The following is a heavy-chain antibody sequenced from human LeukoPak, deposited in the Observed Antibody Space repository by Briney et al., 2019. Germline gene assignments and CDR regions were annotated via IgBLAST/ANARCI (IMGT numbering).Heavy chain of an antibody. CDR1: GFTFSIYW. CDR2: INQDVSEK. D-gene: IGHD6-13*01. J-gene: IGHJ3*02. CDR3: ARAGGTGTVDI. V-gene: IGHV3-7*01. Sequence: GGSLRLSCAASGFTFSIYWMSWVRQAPGKGLEWVANINQDVSEKYYVDSVEGRFTISRDNAKNSLYLQMNSLRAEDTTVYYCARAGGTGTVDIWGQGTMVIVSS.